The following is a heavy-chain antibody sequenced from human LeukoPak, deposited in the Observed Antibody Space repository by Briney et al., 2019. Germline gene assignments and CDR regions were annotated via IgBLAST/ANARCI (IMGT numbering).Heavy chain of an antibody. CDR1: GFTFSSYW. J-gene: IGHJ3*02. CDR2: TNSDGSGT. CDR3: AREAVRATRAFDI. Sequence: GGSLRLSCAASGFTFSSYWMHWVRQAPGKGLVWVSRTNSDGSGTTYADSVKGRFTISRDNAKNSLYLQMNSLRAEDTAVYYCAREAVRATRAFDIWGQGTMVTVSS. D-gene: IGHD3-10*02. V-gene: IGHV3-74*01.